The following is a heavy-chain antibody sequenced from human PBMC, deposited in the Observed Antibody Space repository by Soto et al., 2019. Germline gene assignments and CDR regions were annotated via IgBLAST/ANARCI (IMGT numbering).Heavy chain of an antibody. CDR2: INPNSGGT. D-gene: IGHD3-22*01. Sequence: ASVKVSFKASGYTFTGYYMHWVRQAPGQGLEWMGWINPNSGGTNYAQKFQGRVTMTRDTSISTAYMELSRLRSDDTAVYYCARAVDYYDSSGYSRAFDIWGQGTMVTVSS. J-gene: IGHJ3*02. V-gene: IGHV1-2*02. CDR1: GYTFTGYY. CDR3: ARAVDYYDSSGYSRAFDI.